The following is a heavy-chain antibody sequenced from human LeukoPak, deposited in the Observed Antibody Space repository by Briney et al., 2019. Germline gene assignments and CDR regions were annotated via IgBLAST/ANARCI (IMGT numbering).Heavy chain of an antibody. CDR3: ARGYSGYDWRYYFDY. CDR2: IIPIFGTA. Sequence: SVKVSCKASGGTFSSYAISWVRQAPGQGLEWMGRIIPIFGTANYAQKFQGRVTITTDESTSTAYMELSSLRSEDTAVYYCARGYSGYDWRYYFDYWGQGTLVTVSS. CDR1: GGTFSSYA. D-gene: IGHD5-12*01. V-gene: IGHV1-69*05. J-gene: IGHJ4*02.